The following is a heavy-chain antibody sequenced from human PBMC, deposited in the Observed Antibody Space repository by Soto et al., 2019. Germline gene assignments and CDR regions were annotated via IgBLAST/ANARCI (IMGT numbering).Heavy chain of an antibody. CDR2: IISSGADT. Sequence: EVQLVESGGGLVKPGGSLRLSCAASGFTFSSYNMNWVRQAPGKGLEWVSSIISSGADTYYADSVKGRFTISRDNAKNSLYLQMNTLRAEDTAVYYCARDPMATQGWGQGTLVTVSS. D-gene: IGHD3-10*01. CDR3: ARDPMATQG. J-gene: IGHJ4*02. V-gene: IGHV3-21*01. CDR1: GFTFSSYN.